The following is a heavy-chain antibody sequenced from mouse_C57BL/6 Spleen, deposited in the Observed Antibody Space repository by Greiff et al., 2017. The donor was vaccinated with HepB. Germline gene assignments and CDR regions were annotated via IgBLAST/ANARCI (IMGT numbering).Heavy chain of an antibody. CDR1: GYTFTSYW. V-gene: IGHV1-69*01. J-gene: IGHJ2*01. Sequence: QVQLQQPGAELVMPGASVKLSCKASGYTFTSYWMHWVKQRPGQGLEWIGEIDPSDSYTNYNQKFKGKSTLTVDKSSSTAYMQLSSLTSEDSAVYYCVRGWVTRYFGYWGQGTTRTVSS. CDR3: VRGWVTRYFGY. D-gene: IGHD2-2*01. CDR2: IDPSDSYT.